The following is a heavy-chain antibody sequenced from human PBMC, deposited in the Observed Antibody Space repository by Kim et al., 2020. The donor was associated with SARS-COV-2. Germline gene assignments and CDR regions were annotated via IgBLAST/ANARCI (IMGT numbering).Heavy chain of an antibody. CDR1: GFTFSSYG. Sequence: GGSLRLSCAASGFTFSSYGMHWVRQAPGKGLEWVAVISYDGSNKYYADSVKGRFTISRDNSKNTLYLQMNSLRAEDTAVYYCAKDGGDVVVTAIRRPIDYWGQGTLVTVSS. J-gene: IGHJ4*02. CDR2: ISYDGSNK. CDR3: AKDGGDVVVTAIRRPIDY. D-gene: IGHD2-21*02. V-gene: IGHV3-30*18.